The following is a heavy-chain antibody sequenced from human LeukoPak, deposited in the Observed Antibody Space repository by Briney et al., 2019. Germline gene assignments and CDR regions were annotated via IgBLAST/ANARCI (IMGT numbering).Heavy chain of an antibody. V-gene: IGHV4-34*01. D-gene: IGHD4-17*01. CDR3: ARGKMTTVTTLTGFDP. Sequence: PSETLSLTCAVYGGSFSGYYWSWIRQPPGKGLEWIGEINHSGSTNYNPSLKSRVTISVDTPKNQFSLKLSSVTAADTAVYYCARGKMTTVTTLTGFDPWGQGTLVTVSS. CDR2: INHSGST. J-gene: IGHJ5*02. CDR1: GGSFSGYY.